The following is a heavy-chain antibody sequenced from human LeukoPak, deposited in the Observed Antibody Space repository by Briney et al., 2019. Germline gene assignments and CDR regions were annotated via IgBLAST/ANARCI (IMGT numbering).Heavy chain of an antibody. D-gene: IGHD4-17*01. CDR1: RFTFSSYA. V-gene: IGHV3-23*01. J-gene: IGHJ6*04. Sequence: GGSLRLSCAASRFTFSSYAMSWVRQAPGKGLEWVSAISGSGGSTYYADSVMGRFTISRDNSKNTLYLQMNSLRAEDTAVYYCAKGQTTRYYYYGMDVWGKGTTVTVSS. CDR2: ISGSGGST. CDR3: AKGQTTRYYYYGMDV.